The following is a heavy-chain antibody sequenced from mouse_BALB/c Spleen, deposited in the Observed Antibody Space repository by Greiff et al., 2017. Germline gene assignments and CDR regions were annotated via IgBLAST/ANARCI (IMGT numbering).Heavy chain of an antibody. CDR2: IDPENGDT. D-gene: IGHD1-1*01. Sequence: DVKLVESGAELVRSGASVKLSCTASGFNIKDYYMHWVKQRPEQGLEWIGWIDPENGDTEYAPKFQGKATMTADTSSNTAYLQLSSLTSEDTAVYYCNANYGSSFAYWGQGTLVTVSA. CDR1: GFNIKDYY. J-gene: IGHJ3*01. CDR3: NANYGSSFAY. V-gene: IGHV14-4*02.